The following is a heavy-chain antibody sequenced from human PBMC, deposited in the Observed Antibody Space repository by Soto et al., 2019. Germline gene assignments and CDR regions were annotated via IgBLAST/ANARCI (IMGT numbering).Heavy chain of an antibody. J-gene: IGHJ3*02. CDR3: AKDRLDIVVVVAAHDAFDI. D-gene: IGHD2-15*01. CDR1: GFTFSSYG. CDR2: ISYDGSNK. Sequence: GGSLRLSCAASGFTFSSYGMHWVRQAPGKGLEWVAVISYDGSNKYFADFVKGRFTISRDNSKNTLYLQMNSLRAEDTAVYYCAKDRLDIVVVVAAHDAFDIWGQGTMVTVSS. V-gene: IGHV3-30*18.